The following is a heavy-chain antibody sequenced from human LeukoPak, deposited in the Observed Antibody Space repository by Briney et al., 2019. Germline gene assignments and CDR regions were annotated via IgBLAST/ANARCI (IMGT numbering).Heavy chain of an antibody. Sequence: SETLSLTCTVSGGSISSSSYYWGWIRQSPGKGLEWIGSIYYSGSTYYNPSLKSRVTISVDTSKNQFSLKLSSVTAADTAVYYCAKTPLYGGNAAYFQHWGQGTLVTVSS. V-gene: IGHV4-39*01. CDR2: IYYSGST. J-gene: IGHJ1*01. CDR1: GGSISSSSYY. CDR3: AKTPLYGGNAAYFQH. D-gene: IGHD4-23*01.